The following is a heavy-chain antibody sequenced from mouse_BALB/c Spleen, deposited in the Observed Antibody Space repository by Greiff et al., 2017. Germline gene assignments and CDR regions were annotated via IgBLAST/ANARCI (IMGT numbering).Heavy chain of an antibody. J-gene: IGHJ4*01. V-gene: IGHV1-61*01. D-gene: IGHD6-1*01. CDR1: GYSFTSYW. CDR3: ARCRDYYAMDY. Sequence: QVQLQQPGAELVRPGASVKLSCKASGYSFTSYWMNWVKQRPGQGLEWIGIINPSDSETRLNQKFKDKATLTVDKSSSTAYMQLSSPTSEDSAVYYCARCRDYYAMDYWGQGTSVTVSS. CDR2: INPSDSET.